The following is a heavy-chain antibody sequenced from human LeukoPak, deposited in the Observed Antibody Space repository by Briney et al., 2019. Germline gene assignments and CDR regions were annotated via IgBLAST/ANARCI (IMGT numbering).Heavy chain of an antibody. Sequence: GGSLRLSCAASGFTFSNYGMHWVRQAPGKGLEWVAVISYDGSNKYYADSVKGRFTISRDNSKNTLYLQMNSLRAEDTAVYYCAKDLQLAPWDYWGQGTLVTVSS. V-gene: IGHV3-30*18. J-gene: IGHJ4*02. D-gene: IGHD6-13*01. CDR2: ISYDGSNK. CDR1: GFTFSNYG. CDR3: AKDLQLAPWDY.